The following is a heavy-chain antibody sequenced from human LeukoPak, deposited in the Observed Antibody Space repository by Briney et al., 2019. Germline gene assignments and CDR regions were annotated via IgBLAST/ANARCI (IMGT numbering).Heavy chain of an antibody. CDR2: ISSSSSTI. V-gene: IGHV3-48*04. CDR3: ARLTKTYYYDSSTDPDAFDI. CDR1: GVTFSGYS. Sequence: GGSLRLSCAAPGVTFSGYSMNWVRQAPGKGLEWVSYISSSSSTIYYADSVKGRFTISGDNAKNSLYLQMNSLRAEDTAVYYCARLTKTYYYDSSTDPDAFDIWGQGTMVTVSS. D-gene: IGHD3-22*01. J-gene: IGHJ3*02.